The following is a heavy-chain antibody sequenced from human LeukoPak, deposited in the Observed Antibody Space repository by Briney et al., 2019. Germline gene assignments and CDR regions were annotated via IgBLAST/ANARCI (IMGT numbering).Heavy chain of an antibody. Sequence: SQTLSLTCTVSGGSISSGDYYWSWIRQPPGKGLEWIGYIYYSGSTYYNPSLKSRVTISVDTSKNQFSLKLSSVTAADTAVYYCARVPARDYYDSSGYTDYWGQGTLVTVSS. CDR1: GGSISSGDYY. CDR3: ARVPARDYYDSSGYTDY. D-gene: IGHD3-22*01. J-gene: IGHJ4*02. V-gene: IGHV4-30-4*01. CDR2: IYYSGST.